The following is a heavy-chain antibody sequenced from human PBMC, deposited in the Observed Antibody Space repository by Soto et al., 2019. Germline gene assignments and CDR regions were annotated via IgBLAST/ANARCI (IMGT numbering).Heavy chain of an antibody. V-gene: IGHV1-18*01. CDR3: ARTRWQPDYIEGFDY. D-gene: IGHD2-2*02. CDR1: DYTFTNYG. Sequence: QVQLVQSGAEVKKPGASVKVSCTASDYTFTNYGITWVRQAPGQGLAWMGWIIGYKGNTNYAQKFQGRVTMTTDTSASTAYMDLRSLRSDDTAIYYCARTRWQPDYIEGFDYWGQGTQVTVSS. CDR2: IIGYKGNT. J-gene: IGHJ4*02.